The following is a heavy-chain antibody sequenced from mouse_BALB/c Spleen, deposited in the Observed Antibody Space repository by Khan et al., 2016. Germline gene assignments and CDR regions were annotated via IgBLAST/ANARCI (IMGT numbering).Heavy chain of an antibody. Sequence: VRLQQSGPELVKPGASVKISCKASGYTFTDYNMHWVKQSHGKSLEWIGYIYPYNGGTGYNQKFKSKATLTVDNSSSTAYMELRSLTSEDSAVYYCAREGYYDAMDYWGQGTSVTVSS. J-gene: IGHJ4*01. CDR2: IYPYNGGT. CDR3: AREGYYDAMDY. V-gene: IGHV1S29*02. CDR1: GYTFTDYN. D-gene: IGHD1-1*02.